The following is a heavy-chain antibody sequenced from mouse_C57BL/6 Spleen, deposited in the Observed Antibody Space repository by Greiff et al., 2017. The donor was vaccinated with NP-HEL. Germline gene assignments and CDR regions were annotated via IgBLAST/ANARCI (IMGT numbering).Heavy chain of an antibody. CDR3: ARGDGYYGYAMDY. CDR1: GYTFTTYP. J-gene: IGHJ4*01. Sequence: QVHVKQSGAELVKPGASVKMSCKASGYTFTTYPIEWMKQNHGKSLEWIGNFHPYNDDTKYNEKFKGKATLTVEKSSSTVYLELSRLTSDDSAVYYCARGDGYYGYAMDYWGQGTSVTVSS. V-gene: IGHV1-47*01. CDR2: FHPYNDDT. D-gene: IGHD2-3*01.